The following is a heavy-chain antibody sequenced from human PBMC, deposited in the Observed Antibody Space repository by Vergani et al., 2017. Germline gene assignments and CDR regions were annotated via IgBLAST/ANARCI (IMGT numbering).Heavy chain of an antibody. V-gene: IGHV3-30*18. J-gene: IGHJ6*03. CDR3: AKDGHLRFLERGYYYYYMDV. D-gene: IGHD3-3*01. Sequence: QVQLVESGGGVVQPGTSLRLSCVVSGFALNRHAMYWVRQAPGKGLEWVVGISYDGSNKYYADSVKGRFTISRDNSKNTLSLQMNSLRAEDTAVYYCAKDGHLRFLERGYYYYYMDVWGKGTTVTVSS. CDR2: ISYDGSNK. CDR1: GFALNRHA.